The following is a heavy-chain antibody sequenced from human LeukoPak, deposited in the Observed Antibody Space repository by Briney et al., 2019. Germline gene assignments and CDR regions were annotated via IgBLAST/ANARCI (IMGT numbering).Heavy chain of an antibody. J-gene: IGHJ6*03. CDR1: GGSFSDYY. V-gene: IGHV4-34*01. CDR3: ARVWAPAIVVVEYNYMDV. Sequence: WETLSLTCAVYGGSFSDYYWSWIRQPPGKGLGWIGEINHSGSTNYNPSLKSRVTISVDTSKNQFSLKLSSVTAADTAVYYCARVWAPAIVVVEYNYMDVWGKGTTVTVSS. CDR2: INHSGST. D-gene: IGHD2-2*01.